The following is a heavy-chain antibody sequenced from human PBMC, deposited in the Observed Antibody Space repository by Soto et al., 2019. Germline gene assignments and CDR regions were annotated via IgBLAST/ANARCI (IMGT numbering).Heavy chain of an antibody. Sequence: ASVKVSCKASGYMFTKSAMHWVRQAPGQRLEWMGWISGDSGNTKYSPKLQDRVTITRDTSASTAYMDLSSLRSEDTALYYCARDGVAAGNINFDYWGRG. D-gene: IGHD6-19*01. V-gene: IGHV1-3*01. J-gene: IGHJ4*02. CDR2: ISGDSGNT. CDR3: ARDGVAAGNINFDY. CDR1: GYMFTKSA.